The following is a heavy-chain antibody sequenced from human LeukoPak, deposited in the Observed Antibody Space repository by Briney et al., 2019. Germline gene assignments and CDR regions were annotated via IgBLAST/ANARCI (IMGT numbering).Heavy chain of an antibody. CDR1: GGTFSSYA. CDR2: IIPIFGTA. J-gene: IGHJ4*02. Sequence: GASVKVSCKASGGTFSSYAISWVRQAPGQGLEWMGGIIPIFGTANYAQKFQGRVTITADESTSTAYMELSSLRSEDTAVYYCARAAGIPYYFDYWGQGTPVTVSS. CDR3: ARAAGIPYYFDY. V-gene: IGHV1-69*01. D-gene: IGHD6-13*01.